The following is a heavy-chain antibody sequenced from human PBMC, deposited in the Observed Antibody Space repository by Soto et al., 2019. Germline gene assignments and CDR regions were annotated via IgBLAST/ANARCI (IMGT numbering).Heavy chain of an antibody. V-gene: IGHV1-69*06. J-gene: IGHJ4*02. CDR2: IIPIFGTA. CDR1: GGTFSSYA. Sequence: QVQLVQSGAEVKKPGSSVKVSCKASGGTFSSYAISWVRQAPGQGVEWMGGIIPIFGTANYAQKFQGRVTITADKSTSTAYMELSSLRSEDTAVYYCAGGTAMAHTSGFDYWGQGTLVTVSS. CDR3: AGGTAMAHTSGFDY. D-gene: IGHD5-18*01.